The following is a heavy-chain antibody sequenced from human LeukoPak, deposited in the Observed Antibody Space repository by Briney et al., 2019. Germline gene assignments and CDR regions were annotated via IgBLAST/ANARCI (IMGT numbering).Heavy chain of an antibody. CDR2: VNRDGSET. CDR3: ARNNGMDV. Sequence: GGSLRLSCAASGFALSSHWMTWVRQVPGRGPEWVANVNRDGSETYYLDSVKGGFTISKDNAKNSLYLQMNSLRAEDTALYHCARNNGMDVWGQGTTVIVSS. CDR1: GFALSSHW. J-gene: IGHJ6*02. V-gene: IGHV3-7*03.